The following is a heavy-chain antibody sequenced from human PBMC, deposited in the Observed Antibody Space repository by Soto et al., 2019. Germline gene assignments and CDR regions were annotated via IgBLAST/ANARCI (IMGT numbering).Heavy chain of an antibody. CDR3: SGGHEFGGNSDAFDI. CDR2: ILPIFGTA. CDR1: GGTFSTSS. V-gene: IGHV1-69*15. D-gene: IGHD2-21*02. J-gene: IGHJ3*02. Sequence: QVQLVQSGAEVKKPGSSVKVSCKASGGTFSTSSMNWVRQAPEQGPEWMGNILPIFGTADYAQKFQGSVIITASEYTKTAYMEQRSLLSADKTVYYYSGGHEFGGNSDAFDIWGQGTVVTVSS.